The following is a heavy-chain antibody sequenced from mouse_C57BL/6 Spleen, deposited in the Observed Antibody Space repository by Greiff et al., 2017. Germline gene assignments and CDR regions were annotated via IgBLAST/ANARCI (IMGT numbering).Heavy chain of an antibody. CDR2: IHPNSGST. CDR3: AREGQLCDY. CDR1: GYTFTSYW. V-gene: IGHV1-64*01. Sequence: QVQLKESGAELVKPGASVKLSCKASGYTFTSYWMHWVKQRPGQGLEWIGMIHPNSGSTNYNEKFKSKATLTVDKSSSTAYMQLSSLTSEDSAVYCCAREGQLCDYWGQGTTLTVSS. D-gene: IGHD4-1*02. J-gene: IGHJ2*01.